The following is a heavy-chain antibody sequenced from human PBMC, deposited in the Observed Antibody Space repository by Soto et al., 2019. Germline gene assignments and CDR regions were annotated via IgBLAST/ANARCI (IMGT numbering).Heavy chain of an antibody. D-gene: IGHD6-13*01. Sequence: ASVKVSCKASGYTFTSYYMHWVRQAPGQGFEWMGIINPSGGSTSYAQKFQGRVTMTRDTSTSTVYMELSSLTIEDTAMYYCVRDLGSSDLDPWGQGTLVTVSS. J-gene: IGHJ5*02. CDR3: VRDLGSSDLDP. CDR1: GYTFTSYY. CDR2: INPSGGST. V-gene: IGHV1-46*01.